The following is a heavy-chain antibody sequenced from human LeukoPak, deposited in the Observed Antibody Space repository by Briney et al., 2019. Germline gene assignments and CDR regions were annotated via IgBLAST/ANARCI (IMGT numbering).Heavy chain of an antibody. CDR1: GGSFSGYY. Sequence: PSETLSLTCAVYGGSFSGYYWSWIRQPPGKGLEWIGEINHSGSTNYNPSLKSRVTISVDTSKNQFSLKLSSVTAADTAVYYCARAHCSSTSCYAGGLYGMDVWGQGTTVTVSS. D-gene: IGHD2-2*01. CDR3: ARAHCSSTSCYAGGLYGMDV. V-gene: IGHV4-34*01. J-gene: IGHJ6*02. CDR2: INHSGST.